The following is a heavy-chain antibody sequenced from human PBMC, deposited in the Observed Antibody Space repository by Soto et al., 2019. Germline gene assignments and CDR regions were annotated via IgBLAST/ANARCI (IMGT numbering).Heavy chain of an antibody. CDR3: SMGPYSSSWYAVPLYYYYGMDV. CDR1: GGSISSYY. V-gene: IGHV4-59*01. Sequence: SETLSLTCTVSGGSISSYYWSWIRQPPGKGLEWIGYIYYSGSTNYNPSLKSRVTISVDTSKNQFSLKLSSVTAADTAVYYCSMGPYSSSWYAVPLYYYYGMDVWGQGTTVTVSS. CDR2: IYYSGST. D-gene: IGHD6-13*01. J-gene: IGHJ6*02.